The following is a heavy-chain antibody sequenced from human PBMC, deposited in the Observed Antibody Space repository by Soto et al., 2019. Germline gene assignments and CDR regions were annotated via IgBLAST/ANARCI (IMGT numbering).Heavy chain of an antibody. D-gene: IGHD3-10*01. CDR3: ARDPGTPGFHR. J-gene: IGHJ5*02. V-gene: IGHV3-7*04. Sequence: GGSLRLACAASGFTFSSYWMSWVRQAPGKGLEWVANLNQDGSEIYYVDSVKGRFTISRDTARNSLYLQMNDLRVEDTAVYYCARDPGTPGFHRWGQRTLVTFAS. CDR2: LNQDGSEI. CDR1: GFTFSSYW.